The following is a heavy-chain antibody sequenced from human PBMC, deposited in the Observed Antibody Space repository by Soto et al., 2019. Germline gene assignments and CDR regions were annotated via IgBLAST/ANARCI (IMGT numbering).Heavy chain of an antibody. CDR3: AREGPGHNWFDP. J-gene: IGHJ5*02. V-gene: IGHV4-39*07. CDR2: IYYSGST. Sequence: PSETLSLTCTVSGGSISSSSYYWGWIRQPPGKGLEWIGSIYYSGSTYYNPSLKSRVTISVDTSKNQFSLKLSSVTAADTAVYYCAREGPGHNWFDPWGQGTLVTVSS. CDR1: GGSISSSSYY.